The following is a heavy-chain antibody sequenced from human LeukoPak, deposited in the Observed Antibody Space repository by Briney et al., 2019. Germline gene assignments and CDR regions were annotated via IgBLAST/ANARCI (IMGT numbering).Heavy chain of an antibody. CDR2: ISPSGGIT. J-gene: IGHJ4*02. CDR1: GFTFSDYN. D-gene: IGHD5-18*01. V-gene: IGHV3-23*01. Sequence: GGSLRLSCAASGFTFSDYNMRWIRQAPGKGLEWVSGISPSGGITYYTDSVKGRFTISRDNSKNTQSLQMNSLRAEDTAVYYCARIRGYSWNLYFDYWGQGTLVTVSS. CDR3: ARIRGYSWNLYFDY.